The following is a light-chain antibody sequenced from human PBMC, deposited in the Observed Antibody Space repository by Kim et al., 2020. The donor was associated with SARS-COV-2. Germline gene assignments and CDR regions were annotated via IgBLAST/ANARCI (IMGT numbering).Light chain of an antibody. CDR2: QVS. J-gene: IGLJ1*01. Sequence: PVQSVTTSCPGSSSDIVAYENVSWYQQQPGKAPKLMISQVSKRSSGVPDRFSGSKSGNTSSLTVSGLQAEDEADYYCCSYARTSYVFGTGTKVTVL. CDR3: CSYARTSYV. V-gene: IGLV2-8*01. CDR1: SSDIVAYEN.